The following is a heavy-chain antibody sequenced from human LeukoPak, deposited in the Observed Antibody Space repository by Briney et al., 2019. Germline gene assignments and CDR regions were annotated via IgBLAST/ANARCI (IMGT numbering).Heavy chain of an antibody. V-gene: IGHV3-74*01. CDR3: AKDYGEGGYYFDY. D-gene: IGHD4-17*01. Sequence: PGGSLRLSCAASGFTLSGYWMHWVRQAPGKGLVWVSRINTDGRSTGYEASVKARFTISRDNAKSTLFLQMNSLRAEDTAVYYCAKDYGEGGYYFDYWGQGTLVTVSS. J-gene: IGHJ4*02. CDR2: INTDGRST. CDR1: GFTLSGYW.